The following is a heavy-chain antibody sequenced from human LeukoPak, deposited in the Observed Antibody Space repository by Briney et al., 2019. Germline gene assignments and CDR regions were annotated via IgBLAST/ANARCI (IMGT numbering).Heavy chain of an antibody. D-gene: IGHD2-2*01. J-gene: IGHJ5*02. CDR1: GFTSRSYA. Sequence: GGSLRLSCAASGFTSRSYALNWFRQAPGKGLEWVATVSGAGDRMYHADSVKGRFTISRDNSKNTLYLQMNSLRDEDTAVYYCAKDLDCSSASCYRSSWGQGTLVTVSS. CDR2: VSGAGDRM. V-gene: IGHV3-23*01. CDR3: AKDLDCSSASCYRSS.